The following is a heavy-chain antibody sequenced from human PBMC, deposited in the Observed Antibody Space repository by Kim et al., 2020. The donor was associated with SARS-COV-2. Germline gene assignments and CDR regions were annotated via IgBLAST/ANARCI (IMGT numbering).Heavy chain of an antibody. Sequence: GGSLRLSCAASGFHFGPFWMHWVRQAPGKGLEWVSHINSDDTTIWYADSVKGRFTISRDNARNTLYVQMNSLTADDTGVYFCARDRDWPHSFDFWGEGTLV. D-gene: IGHD3-9*01. CDR1: GFHFGPFW. J-gene: IGHJ4*02. CDR2: INSDDTTI. CDR3: ARDRDWPHSFDF. V-gene: IGHV3-74*01.